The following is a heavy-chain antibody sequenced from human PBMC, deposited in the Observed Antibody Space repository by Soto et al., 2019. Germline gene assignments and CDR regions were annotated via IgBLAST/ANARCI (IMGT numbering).Heavy chain of an antibody. J-gene: IGHJ5*02. CDR1: GFTFSSYA. D-gene: IGHD3-10*01. Sequence: VGSLRLSCAASGFTFSSYAMSWVRQAPGKGLEWVSAISGSGGSTYYADSVKGRFTISRDNSKNTLYLQVNSLRAEDTAVYYCAKSVYGSDWFDPWGQGTLVTVSS. V-gene: IGHV3-23*01. CDR3: AKSVYGSDWFDP. CDR2: ISGSGGST.